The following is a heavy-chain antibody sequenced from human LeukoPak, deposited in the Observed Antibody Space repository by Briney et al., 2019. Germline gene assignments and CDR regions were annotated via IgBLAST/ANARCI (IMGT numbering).Heavy chain of an antibody. CDR2: ISSSGSTI. J-gene: IGHJ3*02. D-gene: IGHD3-10*01. CDR3: ANGGSGSYLGAFDI. V-gene: IGHV3-11*01. Sequence: GGSLRLSCAASGFTFSDYYMSWIRQAPGKGLEWVSYISSSGSTIYYADSVKGRFTISRDNSKNTLYLQMNSLRAEDTAVYYCANGGSGSYLGAFDIWGQGTMVTVSS. CDR1: GFTFSDYY.